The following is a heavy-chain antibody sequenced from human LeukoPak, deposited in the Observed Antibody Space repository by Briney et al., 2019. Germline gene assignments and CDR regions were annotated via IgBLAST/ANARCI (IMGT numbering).Heavy chain of an antibody. Sequence: SETLSLTCTVSAGSISSSNYYWGWLRQPPGTGLEWIGSIYYSGSTYYNPSLRSRVTISVDTSKNQFSLKLSSVTAADTAVYYCARGPAGWFDPWGQGTLVTVSS. D-gene: IGHD6-25*01. J-gene: IGHJ5*02. V-gene: IGHV4-39*07. CDR3: ARGPAGWFDP. CDR1: AGSISSSNYY. CDR2: IYYSGST.